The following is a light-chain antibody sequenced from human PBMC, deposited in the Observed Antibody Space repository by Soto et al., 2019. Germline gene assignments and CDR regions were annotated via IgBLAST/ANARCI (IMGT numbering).Light chain of an antibody. CDR1: QSIRSN. Sequence: EIVMTQSPATLSVSPGERATLSCRASQSIRSNLAWYKQIPGQAPRLLVYHASIRATAIPARFSGSGSGTQFTLTISSLQSEDLAVYYCQQYTDWPMTFGQGTRLEIK. CDR2: HAS. J-gene: IGKJ5*01. V-gene: IGKV3-15*01. CDR3: QQYTDWPMT.